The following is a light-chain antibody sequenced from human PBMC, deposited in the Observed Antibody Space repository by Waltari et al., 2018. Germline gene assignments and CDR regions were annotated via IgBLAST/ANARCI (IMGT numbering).Light chain of an antibody. Sequence: QSVLTQPPSASGPPGQRVTISCSGSNSTARSNTVTWFQHVPGTAPKLLMYNNSQRPSGVPDRFSGSKSGTSASLAISGLQSADEAEYYCAAWDDILDGYVFGPGTKVTVL. CDR2: NNS. CDR3: AAWDDILDGYV. V-gene: IGLV1-44*01. CDR1: NSTARSNT. J-gene: IGLJ1*01.